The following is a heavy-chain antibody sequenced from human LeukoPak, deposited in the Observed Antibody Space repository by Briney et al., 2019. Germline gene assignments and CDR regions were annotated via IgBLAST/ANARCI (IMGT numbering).Heavy chain of an antibody. CDR2: IQYDGTNK. J-gene: IGHJ4*02. V-gene: IGHV3-30*02. CDR1: GFSFSTYG. CDR3: AKGSQWYEDY. D-gene: IGHD2-15*01. Sequence: GGSLRLSCAASGFSFSTYGMHWVRQAPCKGLEWVAFIQYDGTNKYYGDSVKGRFTISRDNSRNTVYLQMNSLRAEDTAVYYCAKGSQWYEDYWGQGTLVTVSS.